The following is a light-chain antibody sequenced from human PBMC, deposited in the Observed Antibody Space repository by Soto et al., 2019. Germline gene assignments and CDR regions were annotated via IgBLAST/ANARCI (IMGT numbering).Light chain of an antibody. Sequence: IPMTQSPSTLSASVRDTVTFTCRASQSVSGWLAWYQQKPGEAPKLLIYDASALARGVPSSFSGSGSGTKFTLTIASLQPDDFATYYCQQYETFSGTFGPGTKVDIK. CDR2: DAS. V-gene: IGKV1-5*01. J-gene: IGKJ1*01. CDR1: QSVSGW. CDR3: QQYETFSGT.